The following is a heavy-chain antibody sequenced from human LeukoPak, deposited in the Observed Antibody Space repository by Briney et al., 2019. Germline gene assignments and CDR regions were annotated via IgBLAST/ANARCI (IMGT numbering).Heavy chain of an antibody. CDR3: AREYYDFWSGYYPPYYFDY. J-gene: IGHJ4*02. V-gene: IGHV3-21*01. D-gene: IGHD3-3*01. CDR2: ISSSSSYI. Sequence: PGGSLRLSCAASGFTFSSYSMNWVRQAPGKGLEWVSSISSSSSYIYYADSVKGRFTISRDNAKNLLYLQMNSLRAEDTAVYYCAREYYDFWSGYYPPYYFDYWGQGTLVTVSS. CDR1: GFTFSSYS.